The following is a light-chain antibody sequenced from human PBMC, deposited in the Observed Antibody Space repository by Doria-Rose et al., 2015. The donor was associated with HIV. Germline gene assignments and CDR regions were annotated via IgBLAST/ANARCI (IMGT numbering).Light chain of an antibody. CDR1: QSLLYTSKDY. CDR2: GTS. CDR3: QQYYDTPS. V-gene: IGKV4-1*01. J-gene: IGKJ3*01. Sequence: TQPPESLGMSLGERATLNCKSNQSLLYTSKDYLAWYQQKPGQPPKLWMYGTSTRQSEVPARFSGSGSGTDSTLTISSLEAEDVAVYYCQQYYDTPSFGPGTTVDIK.